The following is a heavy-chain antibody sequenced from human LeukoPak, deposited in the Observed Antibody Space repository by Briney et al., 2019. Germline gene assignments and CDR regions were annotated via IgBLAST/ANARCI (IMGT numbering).Heavy chain of an antibody. V-gene: IGHV5-51*01. D-gene: IGHD6-19*01. J-gene: IGHJ4*02. Sequence: GESLKISCKGSGYSFTSYWIAWVRQIPGKGLEWMGIIYPDDSDTRYSPSFQGQVTITADKSISTAYLQWSSLKALDNAMYYCARQRRSSGWPNDYWGQGTLVTVSS. CDR1: GYSFTSYW. CDR3: ARQRRSSGWPNDY. CDR2: IYPDDSDT.